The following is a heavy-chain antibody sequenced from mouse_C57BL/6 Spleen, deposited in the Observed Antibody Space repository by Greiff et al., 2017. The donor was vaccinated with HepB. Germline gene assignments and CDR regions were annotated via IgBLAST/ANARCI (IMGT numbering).Heavy chain of an antibody. CDR3: ARSSIYYYGSSWFAY. J-gene: IGHJ3*01. Sequence: VKLMESGPELVKPGASVKISCKASGYAFSSSWMNWVKQRPGKGLEWIGRIYPGDGDTNYNGKFKGKATLTADKSSSTAYMQLSSLTSEDSAVYFCARSSIYYYGSSWFAYWGQGTLVTVSA. CDR1: GYAFSSSW. V-gene: IGHV1-82*01. D-gene: IGHD1-1*01. CDR2: IYPGDGDT.